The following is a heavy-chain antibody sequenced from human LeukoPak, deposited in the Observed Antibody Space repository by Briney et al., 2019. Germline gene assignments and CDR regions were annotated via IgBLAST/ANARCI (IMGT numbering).Heavy chain of an antibody. Sequence: PSETLSPTCTVSGGSISSGGYYWNWIRQHPGKGLEWIGYIYYSGNSHYNPSLKGRVSISVDTSKNQFSLKLNSVTAADAAVYYCARENSVAEAGYSDYWGQGTLVTVSS. CDR3: ARENSVAEAGYSDY. CDR1: GGSISSGGYY. CDR2: IYYSGNS. D-gene: IGHD6-13*01. V-gene: IGHV4-31*03. J-gene: IGHJ4*02.